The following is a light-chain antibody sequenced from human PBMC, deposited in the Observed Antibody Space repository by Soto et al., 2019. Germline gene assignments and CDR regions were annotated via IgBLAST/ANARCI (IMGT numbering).Light chain of an antibody. J-gene: IGKJ5*01. CDR2: WAS. V-gene: IGKV4-1*01. Sequence: DIVMTQSPDSLAVSLGERATINCESSQSVLYSSNNKNYLAWYQQKPGQPPKLLIYWASTRESGVPDRFSGSGSGTDFTLTISSLQAEDVAVYYCRQYYSTPITFGQGTRLEI. CDR1: QSVLYSSNNKNY. CDR3: RQYYSTPIT.